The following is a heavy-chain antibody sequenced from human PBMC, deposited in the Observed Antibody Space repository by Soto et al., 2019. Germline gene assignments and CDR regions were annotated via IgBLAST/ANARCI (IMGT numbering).Heavy chain of an antibody. D-gene: IGHD2-2*01. Sequence: GASVKVSCKASGYTCTSYGISWVRQAPGQGLEWMGWISAYNGNTNYAQKRQGRVTMTTDTSTSTAYMERRSLRSDDTAVYYCARSIVVLQAATPDFYYYYYGMDVWGQGTTVTVSS. V-gene: IGHV1-18*04. CDR3: ARSIVVLQAATPDFYYYYYGMDV. CDR1: GYTCTSYG. CDR2: ISAYNGNT. J-gene: IGHJ6*02.